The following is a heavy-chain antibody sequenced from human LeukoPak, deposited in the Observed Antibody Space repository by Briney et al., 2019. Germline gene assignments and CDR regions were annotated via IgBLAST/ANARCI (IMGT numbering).Heavy chain of an antibody. CDR3: ARGRHRDYFDF. CDR1: GGSISSDGYY. V-gene: IGHV4-31*03. Sequence: SETQSLTCTVSGGSISSDGYYWSWIRQHPGKGLEWLGYIYYSGSTYYNPSLKSRVTISVDTSKNQFSLKLTSVTAADTAVYFCARGRHRDYFDFWCQGTLVTVSS. CDR2: IYYSGST. J-gene: IGHJ4*02.